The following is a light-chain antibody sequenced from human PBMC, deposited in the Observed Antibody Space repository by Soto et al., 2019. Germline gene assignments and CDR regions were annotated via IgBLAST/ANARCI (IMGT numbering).Light chain of an antibody. V-gene: IGLV2-14*01. CDR1: SGDVGAYNY. Sequence: QSVLTQPASVSGSPGQSITISCTGTSGDVGAYNYVSWYQQHPGKAPKLMIYDVSNRPSGVSNRFSGSKSGNTASLTISGLQAEDEADYHCSSYTRSSKVFGTGTKVTVL. CDR2: DVS. CDR3: SSYTRSSKV. J-gene: IGLJ1*01.